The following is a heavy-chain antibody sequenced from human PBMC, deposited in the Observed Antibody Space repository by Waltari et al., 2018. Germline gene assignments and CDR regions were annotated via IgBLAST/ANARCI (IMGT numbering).Heavy chain of an antibody. CDR1: GFTFSNTW. V-gene: IGHV3-15*01. Sequence: EVQLVESGGGLVNPGGSLRLSCAASGFTFSNTWMDWVRQAPGKGLGWIASIKTQSDGGGATYYAAPVTGRFTVSRDDSKNMLYLQMSSLKTEDTAMYYCTTDQGDSYTFYSFDYWGQGTLVTVSS. J-gene: IGHJ4*02. CDR2: IKTQSDGGGAT. D-gene: IGHD3-16*02. CDR3: TTDQGDSYTFYSFDY.